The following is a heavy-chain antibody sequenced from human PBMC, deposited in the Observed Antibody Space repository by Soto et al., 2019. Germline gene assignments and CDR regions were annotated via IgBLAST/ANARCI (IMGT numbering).Heavy chain of an antibody. CDR2: IYYSGST. D-gene: IGHD6-6*01. Sequence: SETLSLTCTVSGGSISSGSYFWAWIRQPPGKGLEWIGSIYYSGSTYYNPSLKSRVTISVDTSKNSLYLQMNSLKTEDTAVYYCARSYHSRSSNPFWSYFEFWGPGSLVTVSS. V-gene: IGHV4-39*07. J-gene: IGHJ4*02. CDR3: ARSYHSRSSNPFWSYFEF. CDR1: GGSISSGSYF.